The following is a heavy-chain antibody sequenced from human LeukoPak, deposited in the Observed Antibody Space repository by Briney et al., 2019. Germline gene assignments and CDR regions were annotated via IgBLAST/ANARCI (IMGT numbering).Heavy chain of an antibody. CDR3: AKDDGYSSSWFFDY. CDR2: ISGSGGST. J-gene: IGHJ4*02. Sequence: GGSLRLSCAASGFTFDGYGMSWVRQAPGKGLEWVSAISGSGGSTYYADSVKGRFTISRDNSKNTLYLQMNSLGAEDTAVYYCAKDDGYSSSWFFDYWGQGTLVTVSS. CDR1: GFTFDGYG. D-gene: IGHD6-13*01. V-gene: IGHV3-23*01.